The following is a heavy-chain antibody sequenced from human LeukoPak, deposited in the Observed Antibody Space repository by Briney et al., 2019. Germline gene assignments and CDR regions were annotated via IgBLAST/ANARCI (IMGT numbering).Heavy chain of an antibody. D-gene: IGHD5-12*01. Sequence: GGSLRLSCAASGFTFSSYEMNWVRQAPGKGLEWVSSISSISSSYIYYADSVKGRLTISRDNARNSLYLQMNSLRAEDTAVYYCAREHSGYDFPGRDYYYMDVWGKGTTVTVSS. CDR1: GFTFSSYE. J-gene: IGHJ6*03. CDR2: ISSISSSYI. CDR3: AREHSGYDFPGRDYYYMDV. V-gene: IGHV3-21*01.